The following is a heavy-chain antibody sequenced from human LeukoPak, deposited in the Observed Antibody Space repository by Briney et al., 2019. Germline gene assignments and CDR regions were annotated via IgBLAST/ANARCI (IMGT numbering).Heavy chain of an antibody. CDR1: GFTFSSYW. V-gene: IGHV3-7*01. CDR2: IKQDGSEK. CDR3: ARVGQWLVFDY. D-gene: IGHD6-19*01. Sequence: PGGSLRLSCAASGFTFSSYWMSWVRQAPGKGLEWVATIKQDGSEKYYVDSVKGRFTMSRDNAKNSLYLQMNSLRVEDTAVCYCARVGQWLVFDYWGQGTLVTVSS. J-gene: IGHJ4*02.